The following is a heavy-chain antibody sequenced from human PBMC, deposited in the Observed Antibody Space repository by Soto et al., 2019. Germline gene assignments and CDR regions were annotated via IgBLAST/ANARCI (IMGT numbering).Heavy chain of an antibody. J-gene: IGHJ3*02. CDR1: GFPFSSYS. CDR2: ISSSSSTI. D-gene: IGHD1-7*01. CDR3: AREAPSWNWSDAFDI. Sequence: GSLRLSCASSGFPFSSYSMNWVRQAPGKGLEWVSYISSSSSTIYYADSVKGRFTISRDNAKNSLYLQMNSLRAEDTAVYYCAREAPSWNWSDAFDIWGQGTMVTVSS. V-gene: IGHV3-48*01.